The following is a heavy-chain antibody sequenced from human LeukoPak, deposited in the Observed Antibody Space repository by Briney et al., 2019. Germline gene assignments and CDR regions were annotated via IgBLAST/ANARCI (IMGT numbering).Heavy chain of an antibody. J-gene: IGHJ6*02. Sequence: XWXWXRQXXXXGXXWXXEXNXSXXXXXXXSLKSRLTISVDTSKNQFSLKLSSVTAADTAVYYCARSRGPYGSGSYYSPPPYYYYYGMDVWGQGTTVTVSS. CDR1: X. CDR2: XNXSXXX. CDR3: ARSRGPYGSGSYYSPPPYYYYYGMDV. V-gene: IGHV4-34*13. D-gene: IGHD3-10*01.